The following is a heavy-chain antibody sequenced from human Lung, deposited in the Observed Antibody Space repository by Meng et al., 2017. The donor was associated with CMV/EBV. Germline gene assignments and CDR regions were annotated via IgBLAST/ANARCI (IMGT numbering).Heavy chain of an antibody. CDR1: SGSFSGYY. V-gene: IGHV4-34*01. CDR2: INQSGSP. Sequence: SXTXSLXCAINSGSFSGYYWSWIRQPPGGAMEWMGEINQSGSPNYNPSLKSRVTMSIDTSEDQFSLKLSSVTAADTAVYYCSRGEGAIAVVPAANYYGMDVWXQGTXVTVSS. CDR3: SRGEGAIAVVPAANYYGMDV. J-gene: IGHJ6*02. D-gene: IGHD2-2*01.